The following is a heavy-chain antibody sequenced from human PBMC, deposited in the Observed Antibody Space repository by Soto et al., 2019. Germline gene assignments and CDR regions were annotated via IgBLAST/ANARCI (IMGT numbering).Heavy chain of an antibody. J-gene: IGHJ4*02. CDR3: ARDGYSSGFGY. Sequence: WWSLRLSCSASVFTVSSYSMSWCRQAPGKGLECVSVTYSGGTTHYADSVKGRFTISRDKSKNTLYLQMNSLRVEDTAVYYCARDGYSSGFGYWGQGTLVTVSS. CDR2: TYSGGTT. CDR1: VFTVSSYS. V-gene: IGHV3-53*01. D-gene: IGHD5-18*01.